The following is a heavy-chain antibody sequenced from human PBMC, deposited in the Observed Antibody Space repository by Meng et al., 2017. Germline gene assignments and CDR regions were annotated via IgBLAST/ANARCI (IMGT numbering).Heavy chain of an antibody. CDR1: GYSFTSYW. CDR2: IYPGDSDT. V-gene: IGHV5-51*01. Sequence: GESLKISCKGSGYSFTSYWIGWVRQMPGKGLEWMGIIYPGDSDTRYSPSFQGQVTISADKSISTAYLQGSSLKASDTAMYYCARTRVVVPAAIEGPYGMDVWGQGTTVTVSS. D-gene: IGHD2-2*02. J-gene: IGHJ6*02. CDR3: ARTRVVVPAAIEGPYGMDV.